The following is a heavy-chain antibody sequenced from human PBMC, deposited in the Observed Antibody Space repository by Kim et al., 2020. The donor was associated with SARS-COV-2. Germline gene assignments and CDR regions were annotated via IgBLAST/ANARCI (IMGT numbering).Heavy chain of an antibody. CDR3: AREYTHTVLDY. CDR2: TYYRFKRYN. J-gene: IGHJ4*02. CDR1: GDSVSSNRAA. Sequence: SQTLSLTCAISGDSVSSNRAAWNWIRQYPSRGLEWLGRTYYRFKRYNDYAVFAKSRITINLDTSKNQFSLQLNSVTPEDTALYYCAREYTHTVLDYWGQGTLVTVSS. V-gene: IGHV6-1*01. D-gene: IGHD2-2*02.